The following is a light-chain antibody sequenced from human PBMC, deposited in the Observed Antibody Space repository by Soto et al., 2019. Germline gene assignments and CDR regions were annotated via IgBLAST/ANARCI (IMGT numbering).Light chain of an antibody. Sequence: QSALTQPASVSGSPGQSITISCTGAYSDIGGYNYVSWYQQHPGKAPKLMIYDVTNRPSGVSYRFSGSKSDNTASLTISGLQAEDEADYYCSSYTSRSTLGVFGGGTKLTVL. CDR1: YSDIGGYNY. CDR3: SSYTSRSTLGV. J-gene: IGLJ2*01. V-gene: IGLV2-14*03. CDR2: DVT.